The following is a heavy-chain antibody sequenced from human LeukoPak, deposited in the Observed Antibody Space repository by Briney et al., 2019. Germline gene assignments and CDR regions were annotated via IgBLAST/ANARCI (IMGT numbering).Heavy chain of an antibody. D-gene: IGHD3-10*01. CDR3: ARADYYGSGATVDY. J-gene: IGHJ4*02. V-gene: IGHV4-30-2*01. CDR1: GGSLSSGGYS. CDR2: IYHSGNT. Sequence: SQTLSLTCAVSGGSLSSGGYSWRCLRQPPGTGLEGLGYIYHSGNTYYNPSLKSRVTISVDRSKNQFSLKLSSVTAADTAVYYCARADYYGSGATVDYWGQGTLVTVSS.